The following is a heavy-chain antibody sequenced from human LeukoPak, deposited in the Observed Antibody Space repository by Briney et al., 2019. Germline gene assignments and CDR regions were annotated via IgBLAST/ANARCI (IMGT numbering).Heavy chain of an antibody. V-gene: IGHV4-34*01. J-gene: IGHJ4*02. CDR1: GGSFSGYY. D-gene: IGHD5-18*01. CDR3: ARGRYSYGYYFDY. CDR2: INHSGST. Sequence: SETLSLTCAVYGGSFSGYYWSWIRQPPGKGLEWIGEINHSGSTNYNPSLKSRVTISVDTSKNQFSLKLSSVTAADTAAYYCARGRYSYGYYFDYWGQGTLVTVSS.